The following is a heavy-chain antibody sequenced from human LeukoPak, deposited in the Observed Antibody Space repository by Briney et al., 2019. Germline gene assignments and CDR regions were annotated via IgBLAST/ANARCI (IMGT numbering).Heavy chain of an antibody. J-gene: IGHJ6*03. V-gene: IGHV3-48*04. Sequence: GGSLRLSCAASGFTFSSYSMNWVRQAPGKGLEWVSYISSSSSTIYYADSVKGRFTISRDNAKNSLYLQMNSLGAEDTAVYYCAREGITGTTLYYYYMDVWGKGTTVTVSS. D-gene: IGHD1-7*01. CDR2: ISSSSSTI. CDR3: AREGITGTTLYYYYMDV. CDR1: GFTFSSYS.